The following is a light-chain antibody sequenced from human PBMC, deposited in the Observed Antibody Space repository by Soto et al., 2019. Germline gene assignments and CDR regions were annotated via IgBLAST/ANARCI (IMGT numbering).Light chain of an antibody. CDR3: QQYGSSPT. Sequence: EIVLTQSPGSLSLSPRERATLSCRASQSVSNNHLAWYQQKPGQAPRLLIYGASRRATGIPDRFSGSGSGTEFTLTISRLEPEDFAVYYCQQYGSSPTFGQGTKVEIK. J-gene: IGKJ1*01. CDR1: QSVSNNH. CDR2: GAS. V-gene: IGKV3-20*01.